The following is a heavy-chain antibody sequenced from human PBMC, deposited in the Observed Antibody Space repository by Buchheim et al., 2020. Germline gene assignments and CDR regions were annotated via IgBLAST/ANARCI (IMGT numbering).Heavy chain of an antibody. CDR2: ISSDGSNK. V-gene: IGHV3-30*18. J-gene: IGHJ6*02. Sequence: QVQLVESGGGVVQPGTSLRLSCAASGFTFSTYGMHWVRQAPGKGLEWVAVISSDGSNKYYADSVKGRFTISRDNSKNTLYLQMNSLRAEDTALYYCAKIRGAYCSSTSCHYGMDVWGQGTT. CDR1: GFTFSTYG. CDR3: AKIRGAYCSSTSCHYGMDV. D-gene: IGHD2-2*01.